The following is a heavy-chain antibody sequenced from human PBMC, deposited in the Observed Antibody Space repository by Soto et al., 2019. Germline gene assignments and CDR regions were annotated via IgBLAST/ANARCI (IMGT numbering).Heavy chain of an antibody. CDR3: ARTVVNYGDYVVEY. CDR1: GGSISSTTYY. Sequence: QLQLQESGPGLVKPSETLSLTCTVSGGSISSTTYYWAWIRQPPGKGLEWIGNIFHSGNTYYNPSLESRVTMSIHTSNNQFSLELTSVTAADTAVYYCARTVVNYGDYVVEYWGQGTLVTVSS. D-gene: IGHD4-17*01. J-gene: IGHJ4*02. CDR2: IFHSGNT. V-gene: IGHV4-39*01.